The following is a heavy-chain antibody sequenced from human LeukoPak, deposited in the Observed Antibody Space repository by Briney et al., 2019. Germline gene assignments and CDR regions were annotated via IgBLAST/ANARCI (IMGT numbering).Heavy chain of an antibody. V-gene: IGHV3-74*01. CDR3: ARVRYDYYGMDV. CDR2: INGDGSST. CDR1: GFTFSTYS. J-gene: IGHJ6*02. Sequence: QAGGSLRLSCAASGFTFSTYSMIWVRQAPGKGLVWVSRINGDGSSTSYADSVKGRFTISRDNAKNTLYLQMNSLRAEDTAVYYCARVRYDYYGMDVWGQGTTVTVSS. D-gene: IGHD4-17*01.